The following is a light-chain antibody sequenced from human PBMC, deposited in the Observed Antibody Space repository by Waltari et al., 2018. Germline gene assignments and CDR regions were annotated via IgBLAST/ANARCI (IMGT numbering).Light chain of an antibody. CDR1: QNIARY. V-gene: IGKV1-39*01. Sequence: DIHLTQSPSALSASVGDRITITCRASQNIARYLNWYQQKVGKAPKILIYAASTLQSGVPSRFSASGSGTDSTLTVGSVQPEDFATYYCQQTYSVPWTFGQGTRVEV. CDR3: QQTYSVPWT. CDR2: AAS. J-gene: IGKJ1*01.